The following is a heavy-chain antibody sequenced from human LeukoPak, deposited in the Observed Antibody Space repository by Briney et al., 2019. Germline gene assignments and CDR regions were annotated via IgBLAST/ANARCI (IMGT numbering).Heavy chain of an antibody. V-gene: IGHV1-2*02. CDR3: ASGSSGWWGLDY. Sequence: ASVKVSCKASGYTFTGYYMHWVRQAPGQPLEWMGWINPNSGGTNYAKKFQGRVTMTRDTSISTAYMGLSRLRSDDTAVYYCASGSSGWWGLDYWGQGTLVTVSS. CDR2: INPNSGGT. CDR1: GYTFTGYY. J-gene: IGHJ4*02. D-gene: IGHD6-19*01.